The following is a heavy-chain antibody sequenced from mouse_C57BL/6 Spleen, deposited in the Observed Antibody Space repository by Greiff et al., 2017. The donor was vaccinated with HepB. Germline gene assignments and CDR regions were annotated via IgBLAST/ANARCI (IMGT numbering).Heavy chain of an antibody. J-gene: IGHJ4*01. V-gene: IGHV7-3*01. Sequence: DVKLVESGGGLVQPGGSLSLSCAASGFTFTDYYMSWVRQPPGKALEWLGFIRNKANGYTTEYSASVKGRFTISRDNSQSILYLQMNALRAEDSATYYCARYKDYGSYYYAMDYWGQGTSVTVSS. CDR1: GFTFTDYY. CDR2: IRNKANGYTT. D-gene: IGHD1-1*01. CDR3: ARYKDYGSYYYAMDY.